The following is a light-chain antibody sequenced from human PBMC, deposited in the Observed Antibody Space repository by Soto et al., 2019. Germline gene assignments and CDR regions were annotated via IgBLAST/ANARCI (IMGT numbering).Light chain of an antibody. CDR2: GAS. CDR3: QQYGTSEII. CDR1: QSVSSY. Sequence: EIVLTQSPATLSLSPGERATLSCRASQSVSSYLSWYQQKPGQGPRLLIYGASSRATGIPDRFSGSGSGTDFTLTITRLEPEDFAVFYCQQYGTSEIIFGQGTRLEI. J-gene: IGKJ5*01. V-gene: IGKV3-20*01.